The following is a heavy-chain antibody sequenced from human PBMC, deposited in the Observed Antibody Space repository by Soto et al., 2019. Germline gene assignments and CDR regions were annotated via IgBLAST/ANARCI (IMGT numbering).Heavy chain of an antibody. Sequence: GGSLRLSCAASGLIFNDYAMTLVRTAPGRGLEWVAVIRYDGSNTYYADSVKGRFTNSRDNSKNTLYLQMNSLRAEDTAVYYCARDKYRVGQRYYFDYWGQGTLVTAPQ. CDR2: IRYDGSNT. V-gene: IGHV3-33*08. J-gene: IGHJ4*02. D-gene: IGHD1-26*01. CDR3: ARDKYRVGQRYYFDY. CDR1: GLIFNDYA.